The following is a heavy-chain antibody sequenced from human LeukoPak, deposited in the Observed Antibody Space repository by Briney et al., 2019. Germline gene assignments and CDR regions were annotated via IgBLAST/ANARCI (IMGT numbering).Heavy chain of an antibody. CDR1: GGSISSYY. CDR2: IYYSGST. Sequence: NPSETLSLTCTVSGGSISSYYWSWIRQPPGKGLEWIGYIYYSGSTNYNPSLKSRVTISVDTSKKQFSLKLSSVAAADTAVYYCARDALYFQHWGQGTLVTVSS. CDR3: ARDALYFQH. J-gene: IGHJ1*01. V-gene: IGHV4-59*01.